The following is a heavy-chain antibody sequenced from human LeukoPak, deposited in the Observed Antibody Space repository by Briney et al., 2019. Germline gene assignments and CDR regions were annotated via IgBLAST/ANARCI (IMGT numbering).Heavy chain of an antibody. J-gene: IGHJ4*02. D-gene: IGHD4-17*01. CDR1: GYTFTSYG. Sequence: SVKVSCKASGYTFTSYGISWVRQAPGQGLEWMGRIIPILGIANYAQKFQGRVTITADKSTSTAYMELSSLRSEDTAVYYCARESATVTGRFDYWGQGTLVTVSS. CDR2: IIPILGIA. V-gene: IGHV1-69*04. CDR3: ARESATVTGRFDY.